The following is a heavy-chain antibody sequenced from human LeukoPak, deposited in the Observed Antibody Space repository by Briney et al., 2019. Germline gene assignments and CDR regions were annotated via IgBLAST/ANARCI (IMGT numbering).Heavy chain of an antibody. D-gene: IGHD1-26*01. CDR2: THKGRTH. CDR3: AREGNSGSYENYFDS. CDR1: GFSISSGYY. Sequence: SETLSLTCSVSGFSISSGYYWAWIRQPPGKGLVWVVSTHKGRTHNYSPSLRGRVTISVDTSKNQFSLKMSSVTAADTAVYYCAREGNSGSYENYFDSWGQGMLVTVSS. J-gene: IGHJ4*02. V-gene: IGHV4-38-2*02.